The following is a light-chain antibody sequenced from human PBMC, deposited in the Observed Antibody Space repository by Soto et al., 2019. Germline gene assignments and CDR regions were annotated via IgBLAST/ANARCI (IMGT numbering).Light chain of an antibody. J-gene: IGLJ3*02. CDR2: GVT. CDR3: AAWDDSLNGWV. V-gene: IGLV2-8*01. CDR1: SSDVGGYNY. Sequence: QSVLTQPPSASGSPGQSVTISCTGTSSDVGGYNYVSWYQQHPAKAPKVMIYGVTERPSGVPDRFSGSKSGTSASLAISGLQSEDEADYYCAAWDDSLNGWVFGGGTKVTVL.